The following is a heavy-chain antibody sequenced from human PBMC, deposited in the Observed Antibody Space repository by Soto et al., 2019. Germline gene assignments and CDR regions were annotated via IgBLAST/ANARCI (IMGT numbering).Heavy chain of an antibody. D-gene: IGHD3-16*01. CDR2: ISYEGSNK. CDR3: AKDVLSGWSASDI. Sequence: QVQLVESGGGVVQPGRSLRLSCAASGFTFSSYGMHWVRQAPGKGLEWVAVISYEGSNKLYADSVKGRFTISRDNSKTTLYLQMNSLRAEDTAVYYCAKDVLSGWSASDIWGQGTMVTVSS. CDR1: GFTFSSYG. V-gene: IGHV3-30*18. J-gene: IGHJ3*02.